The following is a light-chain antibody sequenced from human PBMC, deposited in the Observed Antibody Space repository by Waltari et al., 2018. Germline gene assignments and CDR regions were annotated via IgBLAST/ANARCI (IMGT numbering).Light chain of an antibody. CDR1: SSDVGGYNY. V-gene: IGLV2-14*03. CDR2: DVS. J-gene: IGLJ2*01. CDR3: SSYTSSSTLV. Sequence: QSALTQPASVSGSPGQSITIFCTGTSSDVGGYNYVSWYQQHPGKAPKRLIYDVSYWPSGVSNRFSGSKSGNMASLTISGLQAEDEADYYCSSYTSSSTLVFGGGTKLTVL.